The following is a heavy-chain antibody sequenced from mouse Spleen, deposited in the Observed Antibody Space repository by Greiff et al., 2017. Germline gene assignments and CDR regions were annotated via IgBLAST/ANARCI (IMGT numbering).Heavy chain of an antibody. D-gene: IGHD2-14*01. CDR3: ASAYRYDTPY. CDR2: IWGGGST. Sequence: VKVVESGPGLVAPSQSLSITCTVSGFSLTSYGVDWVRQSPGKGLEWLGVIWGGGSTNYNSALKSRLSISKDNSKSQVFLKMNSQQTDDTAMYYCASAYRYDTPYWGQGTLVTVSA. V-gene: IGHV2-6*01. J-gene: IGHJ3*01. CDR1: GFSLTSYG.